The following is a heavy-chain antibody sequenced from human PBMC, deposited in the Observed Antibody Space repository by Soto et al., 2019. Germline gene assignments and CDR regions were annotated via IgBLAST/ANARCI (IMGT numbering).Heavy chain of an antibody. Sequence: ASEKVSCKASGYTFTGYYMHWVRQAPGQGLEWMGWINHNSGDTNYAQKFQGRVIMTRDTSISTAYMELSGLRSDDTAVYYCARGFYYDSGYWAAFDIWGQGTMVPVSS. J-gene: IGHJ3*02. CDR3: ARGFYYDSGYWAAFDI. D-gene: IGHD3-22*01. V-gene: IGHV1-2*02. CDR2: INHNSGDT. CDR1: GYTFTGYY.